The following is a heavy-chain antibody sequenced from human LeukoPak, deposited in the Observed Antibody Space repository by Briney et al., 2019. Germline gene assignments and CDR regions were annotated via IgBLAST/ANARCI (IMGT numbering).Heavy chain of an antibody. Sequence: GGSLRLSCAASGFTFSSYPMHWVRQAPGKGLEWVSFISSRSSYIYYADSVKGRFTISRDNAKNSLYLQMNSLRAEDTAVYYCAREIRSSSVFDYWGQGTLVTVSS. V-gene: IGHV3-21*01. J-gene: IGHJ4*02. D-gene: IGHD6-6*01. CDR2: ISSRSSYI. CDR3: AREIRSSSVFDY. CDR1: GFTFSSYP.